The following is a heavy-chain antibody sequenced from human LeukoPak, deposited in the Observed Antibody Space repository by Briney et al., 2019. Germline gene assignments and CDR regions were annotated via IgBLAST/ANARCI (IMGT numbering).Heavy chain of an antibody. Sequence: QPGRSLRLSCAASGFIFRNYGMYWVRQAPGKGLEWVAVIWHDGSAESYADSVKGRFSISRDDSKNTVYLQMNSLRVEDTALYYCARDSRGGWSGYFDLWGQGIVVTVSS. CDR3: ARDSRGGWSGYFDL. CDR1: GFIFRNYG. J-gene: IGHJ4*02. D-gene: IGHD6-19*01. V-gene: IGHV3-33*07. CDR2: IWHDGSAE.